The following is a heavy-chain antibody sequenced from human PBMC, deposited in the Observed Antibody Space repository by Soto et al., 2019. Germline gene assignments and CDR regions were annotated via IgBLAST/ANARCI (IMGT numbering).Heavy chain of an antibody. Sequence: QVQLVQSGAEVKKPGSSVKVSCKASGGTFSSYTISWVRQAPGQGLEWMGRIIPILGIANYAQKFQGRVTITADKSTSTAYIELSSLRSEDTAVYYCARGAREYYFDYWGQGTLVTVSS. CDR3: ARGAREYYFDY. CDR1: GGTFSSYT. J-gene: IGHJ4*02. CDR2: IIPILGIA. V-gene: IGHV1-69*02. D-gene: IGHD3-16*01.